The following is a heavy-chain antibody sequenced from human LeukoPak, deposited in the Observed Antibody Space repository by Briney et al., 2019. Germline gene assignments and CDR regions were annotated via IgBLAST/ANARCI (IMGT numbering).Heavy chain of an antibody. Sequence: SGTLSLTCAVSGGSISSNNWWGWVRQPPGKGLEWIGEIYHSGSPNYNPSLKSRVTISVDKSRNHFSLNLSSVTAADTAVYYCARVNINNWHSCDYWGQGSLVTVSS. CDR3: ARVNINNWHSCDY. CDR2: IYHSGSP. D-gene: IGHD1-1*01. V-gene: IGHV4-4*02. J-gene: IGHJ4*02. CDR1: GGSISSNNW.